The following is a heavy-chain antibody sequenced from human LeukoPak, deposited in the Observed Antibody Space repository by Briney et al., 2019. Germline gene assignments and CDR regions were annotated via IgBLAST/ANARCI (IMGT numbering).Heavy chain of an antibody. J-gene: IGHJ4*02. CDR1: GYSISSGYY. D-gene: IGHD2-15*01. CDR2: IYHSGST. Sequence: SETLSLTCAVSGYSISSGYYWGWIRQPPGKGLEWIGSIYHSGSTYYNPSLKSRVTISVDTSKNQFSLKLSSVTAADTAVYYCARDVGYCSGGSCWREYWGQGTLVTVSS. CDR3: ARDVGYCSGGSCWREY. V-gene: IGHV4-38-2*02.